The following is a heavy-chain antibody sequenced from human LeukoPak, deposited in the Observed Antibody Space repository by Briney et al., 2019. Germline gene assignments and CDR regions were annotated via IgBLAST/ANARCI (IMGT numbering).Heavy chain of an antibody. CDR3: ASGLAAAGRGH. Sequence: GGSLRLSCAASGFTFSSYSMNWVRQAPGKGLEWVSFISSSSGTIHYADSVKGRFTISRDNAKNSLYLQMNSLRAEDTAVYYCASGLAAAGRGHWGQGTLVTVSS. D-gene: IGHD6-13*01. CDR2: ISSSSGTI. J-gene: IGHJ4*02. V-gene: IGHV3-48*01. CDR1: GFTFSSYS.